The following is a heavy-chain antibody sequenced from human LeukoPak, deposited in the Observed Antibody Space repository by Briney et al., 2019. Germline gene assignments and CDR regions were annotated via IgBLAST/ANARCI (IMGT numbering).Heavy chain of an antibody. Sequence: PGGSLRLSCAASGFTFSSYWMSWVRQAPGKGLEWVANIKQDGSEKYYVDSVKGRFTISRDNAKNSLYLQMNSLRAEDTAVYYCARDPSLAVAGFFDYWGQGTLVTVSS. CDR1: GFTFSSYW. V-gene: IGHV3-7*01. CDR3: ARDPSLAVAGFFDY. D-gene: IGHD6-19*01. CDR2: IKQDGSEK. J-gene: IGHJ4*02.